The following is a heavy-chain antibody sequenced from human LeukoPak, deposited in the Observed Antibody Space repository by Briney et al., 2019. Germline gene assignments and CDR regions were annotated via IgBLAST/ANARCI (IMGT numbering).Heavy chain of an antibody. CDR3: ARRKAAAAYDY. D-gene: IGHD6-25*01. J-gene: IGHJ4*02. CDR2: IYYSGST. Sequence: PSETLSLTCAVYGGSFSGYYWSWIRQPPGKGLEWIGYIYYSGSTNYNPSLKSRVTISVDTSKNQFSLKLSSVTAADTAVYYCARRKAAAAYDYWGQGTLVTVSS. V-gene: IGHV4-59*08. CDR1: GGSFSGYY.